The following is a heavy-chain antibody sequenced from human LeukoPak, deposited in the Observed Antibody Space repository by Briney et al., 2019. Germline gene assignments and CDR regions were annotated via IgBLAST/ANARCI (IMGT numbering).Heavy chain of an antibody. V-gene: IGHV1-2*04. CDR1: GYTFTGYY. D-gene: IGHD6-13*01. CDR3: ARGSSTWSYGMGV. J-gene: IGHJ6*02. Sequence: ASVKVSCKASGYTFTGYYIHWVRQAPGQGLEWMGWINPNSGGTNYAQKFQGWVTMTRDTSISTDYMEVSRLKSDDTAVYYCARGSSTWSYGMGVWGQGTTVIVSS. CDR2: INPNSGGT.